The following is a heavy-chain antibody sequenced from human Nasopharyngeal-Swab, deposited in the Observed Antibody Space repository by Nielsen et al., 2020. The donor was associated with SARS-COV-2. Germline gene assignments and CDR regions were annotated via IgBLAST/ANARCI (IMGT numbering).Heavy chain of an antibody. CDR2: IYYSGST. CDR3: ARHALVTKDFDY. V-gene: IGHV4-39*01. J-gene: IGHJ4*02. Sequence: WIRQPPGKGLEWLGSIYYSGSTYYNPSLKSRVTISVDTSKNQFSLKLSSVTAADTAVYYCARHALVTKDFDYWGQGTLVTVSS. D-gene: IGHD4-17*01.